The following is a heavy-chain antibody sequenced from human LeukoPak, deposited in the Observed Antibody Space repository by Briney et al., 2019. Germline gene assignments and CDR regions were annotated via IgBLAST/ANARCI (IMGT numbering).Heavy chain of an antibody. CDR2: IYHSGST. CDR3: ASYCSSTSCPESCFDY. CDR1: GGSISSGGYY. Sequence: SQTLSLTCTVSGGSISSGGYYWSWIRQPPGKGLEWIGYIYHSGSTYYNPSLKSRVTISVDRSKNQFSLKLSSVTAADTAVYYCASYCSSTSCPESCFDYWGQGTQVTVSS. J-gene: IGHJ4*02. D-gene: IGHD2-2*01. V-gene: IGHV4-30-2*01.